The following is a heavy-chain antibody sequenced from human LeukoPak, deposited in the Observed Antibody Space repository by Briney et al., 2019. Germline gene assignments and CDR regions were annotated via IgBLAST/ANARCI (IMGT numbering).Heavy chain of an antibody. Sequence: GGSLRLSCAASGFTFSSYAMSWVRQAPGKGLEWVSAISGSGGSTYYADSVKGRFTISRDNSKNTLYLRMNSLRAEDTAVYYCARDSGYSRTTLGYFDLWGRGTLVTVSS. CDR1: GFTFSSYA. V-gene: IGHV3-23*01. CDR2: ISGSGGST. CDR3: ARDSGYSRTTLGYFDL. J-gene: IGHJ2*01. D-gene: IGHD6-13*01.